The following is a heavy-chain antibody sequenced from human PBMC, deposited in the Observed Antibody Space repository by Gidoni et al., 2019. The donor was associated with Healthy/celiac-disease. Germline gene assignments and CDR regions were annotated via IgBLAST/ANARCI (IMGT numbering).Heavy chain of an antibody. CDR2: ISGSGGST. V-gene: IGHV3-23*01. CDR1: GFTFSSYA. Sequence: EVQLLESGGGLVQPGGSLRLSCAASGFTFSSYAMSWVRQAPGKGLEWVSAISGSGGSTYYADAVKGRFTISRDNSKNTLYLQMNSLRAEDTAVYYCAKGYGSGRWFDPWGQGTLVTVSS. J-gene: IGHJ5*02. D-gene: IGHD3-10*01. CDR3: AKGYGSGRWFDP.